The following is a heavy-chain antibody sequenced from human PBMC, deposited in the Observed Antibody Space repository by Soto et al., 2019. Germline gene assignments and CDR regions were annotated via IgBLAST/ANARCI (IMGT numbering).Heavy chain of an antibody. CDR3: ARVLAPLYCGSVDP. V-gene: IGHV1-2*02. Sequence: ASVKVSCKASGYTFTGYYMHWVRQAPGQGLEWMGWINPNSGGTNYAQKFQGRVTMTRDTSISTAYMELSRLRSDDTAVYYCARVLAPLYCGSVDPWGQGTLVTVSS. CDR2: INPNSGGT. J-gene: IGHJ5*02. CDR1: GYTFTGYY. D-gene: IGHD3-10*01.